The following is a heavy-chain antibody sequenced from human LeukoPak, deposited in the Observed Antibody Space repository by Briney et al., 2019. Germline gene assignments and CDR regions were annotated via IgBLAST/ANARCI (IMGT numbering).Heavy chain of an antibody. CDR2: ISAYNGNT. D-gene: IGHD1-1*01. CDR3: ARGDWNGGPWYFDY. Sequence: ASVKVSCKASGYTFTYYAMNWVRQAPGQGLEWMGWISAYNGNTNYAQKLQGRVTMTTDTSTSTAYMELRSLRSDDTAVYYCARGDWNGGPWYFDYWGQGTLVTVSS. V-gene: IGHV1-18*01. J-gene: IGHJ4*02. CDR1: GYTFTYYA.